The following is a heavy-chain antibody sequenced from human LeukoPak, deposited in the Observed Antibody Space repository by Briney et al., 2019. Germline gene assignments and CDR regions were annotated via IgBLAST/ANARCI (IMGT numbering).Heavy chain of an antibody. V-gene: IGHV4-34*01. J-gene: IGHJ6*02. Sequence: SETLSLTCAVYGGSFSGYYWGWIRQPPGKGLEWIGEINHSGSTNYNPSLKSRVTISVDTSKNQFSLKLSSVTAADTAVYYCARNVLRFLEWLSPRTDYYYGMDVWGQGTTVTVSS. CDR2: INHSGST. D-gene: IGHD3-3*01. CDR3: ARNVLRFLEWLSPRTDYYYGMDV. CDR1: GGSFSGYY.